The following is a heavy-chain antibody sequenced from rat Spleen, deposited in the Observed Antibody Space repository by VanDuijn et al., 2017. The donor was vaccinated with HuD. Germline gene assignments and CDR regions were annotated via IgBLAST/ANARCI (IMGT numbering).Heavy chain of an antibody. CDR2: IIYDGSST. Sequence: EVQLVESGGGLVQPGRSLKLSCAASGFTFSNYGMAWVRQAPKKGLEWVATIIYDGSSTYYRDSVKGRFTISRDNAKSTLYLQMDSLRSEDTATYYCGRHGRGKTTYYYVMDVWGQGTSVTVSS. V-gene: IGHV5-29*01. CDR1: GFTFSNYG. J-gene: IGHJ4*01. CDR3: GRHGRGKTTYYYVMDV. D-gene: IGHD4-5*01.